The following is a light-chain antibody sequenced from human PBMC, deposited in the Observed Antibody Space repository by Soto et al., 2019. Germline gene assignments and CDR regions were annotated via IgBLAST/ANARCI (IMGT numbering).Light chain of an antibody. CDR2: EVS. CDR1: SSDIGAYDL. CDR3: TSFAPGRIYA. J-gene: IGLJ1*01. Sequence: QSALTQPASVSGSPGQSITISCSGTSSDIGAYDLVSWYQQHPGRAPKLIIYEVSRCFSGLSYRFSGSKSGNIASLTISGLQAEDEGDYYCTSFAPGRIYAFCRGTKVTVL. V-gene: IGLV2-14*03.